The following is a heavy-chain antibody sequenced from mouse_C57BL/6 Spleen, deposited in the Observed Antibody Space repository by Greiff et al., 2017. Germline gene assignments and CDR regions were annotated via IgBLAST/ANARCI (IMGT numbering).Heavy chain of an antibody. D-gene: IGHD2-1*01. CDR3: TSPYGKGFDD. V-gene: IGHV14-4*01. Sequence: EVQLQQSGAELVRPGASVKLSCTASGFNIKDDYMHWVKQRPEQGLEWIGWIDPENGDTAYASQFQGKATITADTSSNTAYLQLSSLTSEDTAVYYCTSPYGKGFDDWGQGTTLTVAS. CDR2: IDPENGDT. CDR1: GFNIKDDY. J-gene: IGHJ2*01.